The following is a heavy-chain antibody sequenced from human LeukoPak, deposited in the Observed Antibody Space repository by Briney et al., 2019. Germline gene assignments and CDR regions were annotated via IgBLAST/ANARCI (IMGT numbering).Heavy chain of an antibody. CDR3: ARLAGGSLDY. V-gene: IGHV4-39*01. CDR1: GGSISSSSYH. D-gene: IGHD1-26*01. J-gene: IGHJ4*02. CDR2: IYYSGST. Sequence: SETLSLTCTVSGGSISSSSYHWGWIRQPPGKGLEWIGSIYYSGSTYCNPSLKSRVTISVDTSKNQFSLKLSSVTAADTAVYYCARLAGGSLDYWGQGTLVTVSS.